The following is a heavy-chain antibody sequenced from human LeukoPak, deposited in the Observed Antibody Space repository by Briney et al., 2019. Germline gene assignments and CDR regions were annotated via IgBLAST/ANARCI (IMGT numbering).Heavy chain of an antibody. Sequence: GASVKVSCKASGYTFTGYYMHWVRQAPGQGLEWMGWINPNSGGTNYAQKFQGRVTMTRDTSLSTAYMELSRLRSDDTAVYYCARGANVIVVAYSVWGQGTLVTVSS. D-gene: IGHD3-22*01. CDR3: ARGANVIVVAYSV. CDR1: GYTFTGYY. J-gene: IGHJ4*02. CDR2: INPNSGGT. V-gene: IGHV1-2*02.